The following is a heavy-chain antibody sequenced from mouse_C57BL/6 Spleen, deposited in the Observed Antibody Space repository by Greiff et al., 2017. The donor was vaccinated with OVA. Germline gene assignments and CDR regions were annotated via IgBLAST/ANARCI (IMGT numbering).Heavy chain of an antibody. CDR1: GFTFSCYA. Sequence: EVHLVESGGGLVKPGGSLTLSCAASGFTFSCYALSWVRPTPDTRLAWVATISDGGSYTYYPDNVKGRFTISRDNAKNNLYLQMSHLKSEDTAMYYCARDPNHFDYWGQGTTLTVSS. CDR3: ARDPNHFDY. J-gene: IGHJ2*01. CDR2: ISDGGSYT. V-gene: IGHV5-4*01.